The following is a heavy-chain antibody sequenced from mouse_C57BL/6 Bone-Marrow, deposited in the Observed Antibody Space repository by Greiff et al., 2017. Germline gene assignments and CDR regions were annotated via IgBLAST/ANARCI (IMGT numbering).Heavy chain of an antibody. V-gene: IGHV1-69*01. CDR1: GYTFTSYW. CDR3: ARAGDCGNYYARDY. Sequence: VQLQQSGAELVMPGASVKLSCKASGYTFTSYWMHWVKQRPVQGLEWIGAIDPANSDTDYTQKFKGKSTLTVDKSSSTAYMQLSSLTSEDSAVYYCARAGDCGNYYARDYWGQGTSVTVSS. CDR2: IDPANSDT. J-gene: IGHJ4*01. D-gene: IGHD4-1*01.